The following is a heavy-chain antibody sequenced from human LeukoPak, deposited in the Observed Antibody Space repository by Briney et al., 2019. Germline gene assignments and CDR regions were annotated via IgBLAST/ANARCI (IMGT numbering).Heavy chain of an antibody. V-gene: IGHV4-39*01. CDR2: IDYRGRT. D-gene: IGHD3-16*01. Sequence: PSETLSLTCTVSGGSITTSGHYWGWIRQPPGKGLEWIGSIDYRGRTTYNPSLKSRVTISADTSRNQFSLKLSSVTATDTAVYYCANYVSGTMRDYWGQGTLVTASS. CDR3: ANYVSGTMRDY. CDR1: GGSITTSGHY. J-gene: IGHJ4*02.